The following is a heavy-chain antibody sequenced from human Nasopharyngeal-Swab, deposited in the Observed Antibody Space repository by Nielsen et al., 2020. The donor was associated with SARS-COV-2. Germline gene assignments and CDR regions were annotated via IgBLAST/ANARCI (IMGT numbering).Heavy chain of an antibody. D-gene: IGHD3-3*01. V-gene: IGHV3-48*04. CDR2: ISSSGSTI. CDR3: AAHPSYDFWSGTYY. CDR1: GFTFSSYA. Sequence: GESLKISCAASGFTFSSYAMSWVRQAPGKGLEWVSAISSSGSTIYYADSVKGRFTISRDNAKNSLYLQMNSLRAEDTAVYYCAAHPSYDFWSGTYYWGQGTLVTVSS. J-gene: IGHJ4*02.